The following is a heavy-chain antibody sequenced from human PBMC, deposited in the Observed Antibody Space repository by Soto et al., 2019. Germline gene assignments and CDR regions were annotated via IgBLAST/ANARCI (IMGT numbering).Heavy chain of an antibody. V-gene: IGHV1-2*02. CDR2: INPNSGGT. J-gene: IGHJ6*02. Sequence: ASVKVSCKASGYTFTGYYMHWVRQAPGQGLEWMGWINPNSGGTNYAQKFQGRVTMTRDTSISTAYMELSRLRSDDTAVYYCARDEADFSYYYYSYGMDFCCPRTTVTL. CDR3: ARDEADFSYYYYSYGMDF. CDR1: GYTFTGYY. D-gene: IGHD2-21*02.